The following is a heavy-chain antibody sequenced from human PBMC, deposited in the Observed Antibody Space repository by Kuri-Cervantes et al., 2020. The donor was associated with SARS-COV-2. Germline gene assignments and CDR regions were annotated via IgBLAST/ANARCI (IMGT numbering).Heavy chain of an antibody. V-gene: IGHV3-30*18. J-gene: IGHJ5*01. CDR1: GFKFSRTD. D-gene: IGHD2-21*01. Sequence: GESLKISCAASGFKFSRTDMHWVRQAPGKGLEWVAFISYDGNNKKCIASGKGRFTISRDNSKNTLYLQVNSLRADDTAVYYCAKDRVGVQDSWGQGTQVTVSS. CDR3: AKDRVGVQDS. CDR2: ISYDGNNK.